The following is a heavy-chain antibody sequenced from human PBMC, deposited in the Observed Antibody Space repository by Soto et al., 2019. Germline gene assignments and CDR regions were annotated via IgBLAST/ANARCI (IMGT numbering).Heavy chain of an antibody. Sequence: GQSLKISCKGSGYSLTSYWISWVRQMPGKGLEWMGRIDPSDSYTNYSPSFQGHVTISADKSISTAYLQWSSLKASDTAMYYCARQHEDSLYCGMDVSGPGPTGTVSS. CDR2: IDPSDSYT. V-gene: IGHV5-10-1*01. CDR1: GYSLTSYW. D-gene: IGHD2-15*01. CDR3: ARQHEDSLYCGMDV. J-gene: IGHJ6*02.